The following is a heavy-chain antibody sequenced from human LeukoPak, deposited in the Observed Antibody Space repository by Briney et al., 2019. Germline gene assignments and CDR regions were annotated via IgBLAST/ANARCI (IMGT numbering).Heavy chain of an antibody. CDR2: ISTGSSYI. Sequence: GGSLTLSCAASGFTFSTYSMNWVRQAPGKGLEWVSSISTGSSYIYYADSVNGRFTISRDNAKNSLYLQMNSLRAEDTAVYYCARVLSLDYYGLDVWGQGTTVTVSS. CDR3: ARVLSLDYYGLDV. V-gene: IGHV3-21*01. J-gene: IGHJ6*02. CDR1: GFTFSTYS.